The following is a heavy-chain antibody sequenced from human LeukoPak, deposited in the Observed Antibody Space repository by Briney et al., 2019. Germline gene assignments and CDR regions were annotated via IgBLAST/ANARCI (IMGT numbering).Heavy chain of an antibody. Sequence: SETLSLTCAVYGGSFSGYYWSWIRQPPGKGLEWIGEINRSGSTNYNPSLKSRVTISVDTSKNQFSLKLSSVTAADTAVYYCARRAAGYDIYYWGQGTLVTVSS. CDR3: ARRAAGYDIYY. J-gene: IGHJ4*02. D-gene: IGHD3-9*01. CDR2: INRSGST. CDR1: GGSFSGYY. V-gene: IGHV4-34*01.